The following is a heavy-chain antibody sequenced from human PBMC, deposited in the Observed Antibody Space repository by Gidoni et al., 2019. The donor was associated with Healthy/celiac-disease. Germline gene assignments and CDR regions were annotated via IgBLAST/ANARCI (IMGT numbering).Heavy chain of an antibody. Sequence: QVQLVEFGGGVVQPGRSLRLSCAASGFTFSSYGMHWVRQAPGKGLEWVAVISYDGSNKYYADSVKGRFTISRDNSKNTLYLQMNSLRAEDTAVYYCAPNADVGAVVVTAIRTPWGQGTLVTVSS. V-gene: IGHV3-30*03. D-gene: IGHD2-21*02. CDR1: GFTFSSYG. J-gene: IGHJ4*02. CDR2: ISYDGSNK. CDR3: APNADVGAVVVTAIRTP.